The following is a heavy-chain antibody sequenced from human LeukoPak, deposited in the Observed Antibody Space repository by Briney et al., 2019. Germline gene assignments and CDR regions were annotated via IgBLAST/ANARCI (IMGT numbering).Heavy chain of an antibody. J-gene: IGHJ4*02. V-gene: IGHV3-7*01. CDR2: IKQDGSEK. CDR1: GFIFSSYW. CDR3: ARVVSCSSTSCYFRGYSYGTGYFDY. Sequence: PGGSLRLSCAASGFIFSSYWMSWVRQAPGKGLEWVANIKQDGSEKYYVDSVKGRFTISRDNAKNSLYLQMNSLRAEDTAVYYCARVVSCSSTSCYFRGYSYGTGYFDYWGQGTLVTVSS. D-gene: IGHD2-2*01.